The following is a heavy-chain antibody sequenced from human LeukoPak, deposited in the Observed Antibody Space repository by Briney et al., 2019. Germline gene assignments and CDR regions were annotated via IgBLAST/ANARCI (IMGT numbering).Heavy chain of an antibody. CDR2: INANSGGT. Sequence: ASVKVSCKTSGYTFADYFIHWVRQAPGQGLEYMGRINANSGGTEYQQKFQGRVTMTRDISISTAYVEVNWLISDDTAIYYCARDVSSTTNWEFDYWGQGTTVTVSS. CDR3: ARDVSSTTNWEFDY. V-gene: IGHV1-2*06. D-gene: IGHD1-26*01. J-gene: IGHJ4*02. CDR1: GYTFADYF.